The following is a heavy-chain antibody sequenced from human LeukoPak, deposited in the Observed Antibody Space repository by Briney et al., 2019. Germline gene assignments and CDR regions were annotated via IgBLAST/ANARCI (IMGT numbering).Heavy chain of an antibody. D-gene: IGHD3-16*02. V-gene: IGHV3-23*01. CDR1: GFTFNSFA. CDR3: AKSLGVGGYTRYKGFDQ. CDR2: ISGSDGSS. J-gene: IGHJ4*02. Sequence: GGSLRLSCAASGFTFNSFAMNWVRQAPGKGLEWVSSISGSDGSSHYADFVKGRFTISRDNSKNTLLLQMNSLRAEDTAVYYCAKSLGVGGYTRYKGFDQWGQGTLVTVSS.